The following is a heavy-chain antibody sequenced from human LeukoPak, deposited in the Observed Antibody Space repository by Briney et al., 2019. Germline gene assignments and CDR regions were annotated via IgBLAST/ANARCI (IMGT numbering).Heavy chain of an antibody. CDR1: GGSLSNYY. CDR2: SYYGGST. CDR3: ARQSEGFDY. V-gene: IGHV4-59*08. Sequence: SETLSLTCTVSGGSLSNYYWNWIRHPPGNGLEWIGYSYYGGSTDYSPSLKSRVTIPVDTSKNQYSLELRSVTAADTAVYYCARQSEGFDYWGQGTLVTVSS. J-gene: IGHJ4*02.